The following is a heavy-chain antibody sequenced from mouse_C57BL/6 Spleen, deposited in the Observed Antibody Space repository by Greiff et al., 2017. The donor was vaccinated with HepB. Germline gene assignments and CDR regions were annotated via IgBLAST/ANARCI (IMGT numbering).Heavy chain of an antibody. D-gene: IGHD3-2*02. J-gene: IGHJ3*01. CDR2: INPGSGGT. Sequence: QVQLQHSGAELVRPGTSVKVSCKASGYAFTNYLIEWVKQRPGQGLEWIGVINPGSGGTNYNEKFKGKATLTADKSSSTAYMQLSSLTSEDSAVYFCAREEAAQATRFAYWGQGTLVTVSA. V-gene: IGHV1-54*01. CDR1: GYAFTNYL. CDR3: AREEAAQATRFAY.